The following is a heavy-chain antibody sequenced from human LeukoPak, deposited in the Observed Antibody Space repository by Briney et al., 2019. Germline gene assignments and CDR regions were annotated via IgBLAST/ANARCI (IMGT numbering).Heavy chain of an antibody. V-gene: IGHV3-48*03. CDR3: ARVGRDGYNSLFDY. CDR1: GFTFSTFA. J-gene: IGHJ4*02. CDR2: ISSSGSTI. D-gene: IGHD5-24*01. Sequence: PGGSLRLSCAASGFTFSTFAMIWVRQAPGKGLEWVSYISSSGSTIYYADSVKGRFTISRDNAKNSLYLQMNSLRAEDTAVYYCARVGRDGYNSLFDYWGQGTLVTVSS.